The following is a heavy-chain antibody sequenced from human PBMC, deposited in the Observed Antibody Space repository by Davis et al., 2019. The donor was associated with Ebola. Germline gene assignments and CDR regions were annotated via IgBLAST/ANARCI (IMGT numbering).Heavy chain of an antibody. CDR2: FYTDGRT. V-gene: IGHV3-53*01. CDR3: ARHVDGDFWYFDL. J-gene: IGHJ2*01. D-gene: IGHD4-17*01. Sequence: GGSLRLSCEVSGFSVSGKYMSWVRQAPGKGPEWVAVFYTDGRTYYADSVKGRFTVSRDNSENMLYLQMSTLRVEDTAVYYCARHVDGDFWYFDLWGRGTRVTVSS. CDR1: GFSVSGKY.